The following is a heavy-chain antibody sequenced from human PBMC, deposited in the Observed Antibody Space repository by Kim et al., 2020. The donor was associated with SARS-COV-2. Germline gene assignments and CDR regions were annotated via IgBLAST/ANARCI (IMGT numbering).Heavy chain of an antibody. Sequence: SVKVSCKASGGTFSSYAISWVRQAPAQGLEWMGGLIPIFGTTNYAQKFQGRVTITADESTSTAYMELSSLRSEDTAVYYCARDTGYYGSGSYYNVSYYYYGMDVWGQGTTVTVSS. V-gene: IGHV1-69*13. CDR3: ARDTGYYGSGSYYNVSYYYYGMDV. CDR1: GGTFSSYA. J-gene: IGHJ6*02. CDR2: LIPIFGTT. D-gene: IGHD3-10*01.